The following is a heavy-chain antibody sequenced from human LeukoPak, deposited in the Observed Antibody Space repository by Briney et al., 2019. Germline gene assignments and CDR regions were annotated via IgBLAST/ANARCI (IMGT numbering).Heavy chain of an antibody. CDR3: ARDAPPGHPFSGDY. CDR1: GGTFSSYA. CDR2: IIPIFGTA. V-gene: IGHV1-69*05. D-gene: IGHD3-10*01. Sequence: GASVKVSCKASGGTFSSYATSWVRQAPGQGLEWMGGIIPIFGTANYAQKFQGRVTITTDESTSTAYMELSSLRSEDTAVYYCARDAPPGHPFSGDYWGQGTLVTVSS. J-gene: IGHJ4*02.